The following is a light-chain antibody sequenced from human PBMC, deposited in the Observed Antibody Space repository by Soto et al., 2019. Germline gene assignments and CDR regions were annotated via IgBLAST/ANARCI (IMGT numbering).Light chain of an antibody. CDR3: QQSYSAPPIT. V-gene: IGKV1-39*01. CDR1: QSISTY. CDR2: ETY. J-gene: IGKJ5*01. Sequence: DIQMTQSPSSLSASVGDRVTITCRASQSISTYLNWYQQKPGKAPKLLIYETYSLQSGVPSRFSGSGSGTYFTLAISSLQPEDFATYYCQQSYSAPPITCGQGTRLEIK.